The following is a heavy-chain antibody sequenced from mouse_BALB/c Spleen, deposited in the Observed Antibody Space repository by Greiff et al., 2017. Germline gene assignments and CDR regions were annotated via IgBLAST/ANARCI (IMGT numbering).Heavy chain of an antibody. CDR1: GFTFSNYW. CDR2: IRLKSNNYAT. CDR3: TRGATVGFDY. V-gene: IGHV6-6*02. J-gene: IGHJ2*01. D-gene: IGHD1-1*01. Sequence: EVKLVESGGGLVQPGGSMKLSCVASGFTFSNYWMNWVRQSPEKGLEWVAEIRLKSNNYATHYAESVKGRFTISRDDSKSSVYLQMNSLRAEDAGIYYCTRGATVGFDYWGQGTTLTVSS.